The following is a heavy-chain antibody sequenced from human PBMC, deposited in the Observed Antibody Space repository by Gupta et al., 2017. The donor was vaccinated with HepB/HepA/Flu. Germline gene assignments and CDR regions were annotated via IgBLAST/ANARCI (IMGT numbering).Heavy chain of an antibody. D-gene: IGHD6-6*01. V-gene: IGHV3-23*01. Sequence: ISGSGGTTDYADSVKGRFTISRDNSKNTLYLQMNSLRADDTAVDHCSRGLEYRSLWGQGTLVTVSS. J-gene: IGHJ4*02. CDR2: ISGSGGTT. CDR3: SRGLEYRSL.